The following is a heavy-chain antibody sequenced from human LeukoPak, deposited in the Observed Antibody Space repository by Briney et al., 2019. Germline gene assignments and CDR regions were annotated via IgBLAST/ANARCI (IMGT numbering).Heavy chain of an antibody. CDR1: GYTFTSYD. D-gene: IGHD3-22*01. CDR2: MNPNSGNT. CDR3: ARVTMIKRGAFDI. Sequence: VASVKVSCKASGYTFTSYDINWVRQATGQGLEWMGWMNPNSGNTGYAQKFQGRVTITRNTSISTAYMELSSLRSEDTAVYYCARVTMIKRGAFDIWGQGTMVTVSS. J-gene: IGHJ3*02. V-gene: IGHV1-8*03.